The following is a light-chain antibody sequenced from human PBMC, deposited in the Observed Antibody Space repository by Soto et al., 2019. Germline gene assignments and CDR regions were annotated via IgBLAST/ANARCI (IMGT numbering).Light chain of an antibody. Sequence: EIVLTQSPGTLSLSPGERATLSCRASQSVSSSYLAWYQQKPGQAPRLLIYGASSRATGIPDRFSGSGSGTGFTLTISRLEPEDFAVYYCQQYGSSYTFGQGTKVDIK. CDR3: QQYGSSYT. V-gene: IGKV3-20*01. CDR1: QSVSSSY. CDR2: GAS. J-gene: IGKJ2*01.